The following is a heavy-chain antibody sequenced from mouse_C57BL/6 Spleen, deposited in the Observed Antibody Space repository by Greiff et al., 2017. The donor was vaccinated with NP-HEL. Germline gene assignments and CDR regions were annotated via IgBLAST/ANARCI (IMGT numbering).Heavy chain of an antibody. J-gene: IGHJ3*01. D-gene: IGHD3-2*02. CDR3: ARERGSSGS. V-gene: IGHV1-81*01. CDR2: IYPRSGNT. Sequence: VQLQESGAELARPGASVKLSCKASGYTFTSYGISWVKQRTGQGLEWIGEIYPRSGNTYYNEKFKGKATLTADKSSSTAYMELRSLTSEDSAVYFCARERGSSGSWGQGTLVTVSA. CDR1: GYTFTSYG.